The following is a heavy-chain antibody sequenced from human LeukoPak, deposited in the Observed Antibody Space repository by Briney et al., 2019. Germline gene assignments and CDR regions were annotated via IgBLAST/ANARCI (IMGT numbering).Heavy chain of an antibody. CDR2: IYYSGST. Sequence: SETLSLTCTVSGGSISSGGYYWSWIRQHPGKGLEWIGYIYYSGSTYYNPSLKSRVTISVDTSKNQFSLKLSSVTAADTAVYYCARKALPGNWFDPWGQGTLVTVSS. CDR3: ARKALPGNWFDP. CDR1: GGSISSGGYY. V-gene: IGHV4-31*03. J-gene: IGHJ5*02.